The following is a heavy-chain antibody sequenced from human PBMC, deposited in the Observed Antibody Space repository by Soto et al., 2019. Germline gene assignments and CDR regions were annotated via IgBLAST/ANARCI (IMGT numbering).Heavy chain of an antibody. Sequence: EVQLVESGGGLVQPGRSLRLSCAASGFTFDDYAMHWVRQAPGKGLEWVSGISWNSGSIGYADSVKGRFTISRDNAKNSLYLQMNSLRAEDTALYYCAKDHEQQLAYGMDVWGQGTTVTVSS. CDR3: AKDHEQQLAYGMDV. D-gene: IGHD6-13*01. V-gene: IGHV3-9*01. CDR1: GFTFDDYA. CDR2: ISWNSGSI. J-gene: IGHJ6*02.